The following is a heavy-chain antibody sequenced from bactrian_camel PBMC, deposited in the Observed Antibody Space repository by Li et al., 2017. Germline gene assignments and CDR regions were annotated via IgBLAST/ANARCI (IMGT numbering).Heavy chain of an antibody. CDR1: GYTSSSGF. V-gene: IGHV3S53*01. J-gene: IGHJ4*01. D-gene: IGHD2*01. CDR2: IDPDGTT. Sequence: HVQLVESGGGSVQVGGSLTLSCEASGYTSSSGFMGWHRQAPGEEREGVAAIDPDGTTTYDDSVKGRFAISQDNAKATLYLQMTNLNALDSGMYYCAAGRGRAGTAVATIFAEGQGTQVTVS.